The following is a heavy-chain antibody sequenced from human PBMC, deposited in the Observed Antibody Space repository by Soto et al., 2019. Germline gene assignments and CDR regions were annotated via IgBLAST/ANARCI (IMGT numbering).Heavy chain of an antibody. CDR2: IYWDDDK. CDR1: GFSLRNSGVG. Sequence: SGPTLVNPTQTLTLTCTFSGFSLRNSGVGVGWIRQPPGKALEWLALIYWDDDKRYSPSLKSRLTITKDTSKNQVVLTMTDMDPVDTATYYCAHLTTGGFYFDYWGQGTLVTVSS. J-gene: IGHJ4*02. D-gene: IGHD4-17*01. V-gene: IGHV2-5*02. CDR3: AHLTTGGFYFDY.